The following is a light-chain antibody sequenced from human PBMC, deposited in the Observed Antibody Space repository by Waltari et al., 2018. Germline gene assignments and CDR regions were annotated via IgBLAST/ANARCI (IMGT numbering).Light chain of an antibody. CDR2: EVI. V-gene: IGLV2-14*01. CDR3: ISYTSANTWV. J-gene: IGLJ3*02. Sequence: QSALTQVAAVSGAPGQSIHISCTGTSDDIGNYNYVYWFQQNPGKAPKVIINEVINRPSRVSERFSGSKSGDTASLTISGLQAEDEAHYYCISYTSANTWVFGGGTKLTVL. CDR1: SDDIGNYNY.